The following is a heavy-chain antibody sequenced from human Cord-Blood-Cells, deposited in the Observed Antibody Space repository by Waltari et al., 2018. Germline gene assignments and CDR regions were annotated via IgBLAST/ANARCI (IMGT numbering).Heavy chain of an antibody. D-gene: IGHD1-26*01. V-gene: IGHV1-24*01. Sequence: QVQLVQSGAEVKKPGASVKVSCKVSGYTLTELSMHWVRQAPGKGLEWMGGCEPEDGETIYAQKCQGRVTMTEDTATDTAYMELSSLRSEDTAVYYCATLGSYHDACDIWGQGTMVTVSS. CDR2: CEPEDGET. CDR1: GYTLTELS. CDR3: ATLGSYHDACDI. J-gene: IGHJ3*02.